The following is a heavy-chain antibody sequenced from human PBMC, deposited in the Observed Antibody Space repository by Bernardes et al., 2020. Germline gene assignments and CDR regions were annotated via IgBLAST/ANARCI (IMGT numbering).Heavy chain of an antibody. J-gene: IGHJ5*02. D-gene: IGHD6-6*01. CDR1: GGTFSSYA. V-gene: IGHV1-69*13. CDR3: ARSWEIAAHWFDP. CDR2: IIPIFGTA. Sequence: SVKVSCKASGGTFSSYAISWVRQAPGQGLEWMGGIIPIFGTANYAQKFQGRVTITADESTSTAYMELSSLRSEDTAVYYCARSWEIAAHWFDPWGQGTLVTVSS.